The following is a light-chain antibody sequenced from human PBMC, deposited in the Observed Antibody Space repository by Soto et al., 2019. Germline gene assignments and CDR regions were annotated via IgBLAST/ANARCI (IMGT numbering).Light chain of an antibody. V-gene: IGKV1-9*01. CDR2: GAS. CDR1: QDIGSY. CDR3: QQANSFPLT. J-gene: IGKJ4*01. Sequence: DIQLTQSPMFLSASVGDRVTITCRASQDIGSYLTWYQQKPGRAPNVLIYGASTLQGGVPSRFSGSGSGTEFTLTISSLQPEDFATYYCQQANSFPLTFGGGTKVEIK.